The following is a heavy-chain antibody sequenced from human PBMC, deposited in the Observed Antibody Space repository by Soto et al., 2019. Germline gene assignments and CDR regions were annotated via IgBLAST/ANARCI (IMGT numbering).Heavy chain of an antibody. CDR2: ISHDGEYT. Sequence: QVQLVESGGGAVQPGRSLRLSCATSGFRFRDRGMHWIRQARDKRLEWVASISHDGEYTYYADPVKGRFTVSRDNSKNALYCQMYRVETADTALVPCVPVTAPTGTQIHFDRWGRGAQVTVSP. CDR3: VPVTAPTGTQIHFDR. J-gene: IGHJ4*02. CDR1: GFRFRDRG. V-gene: IGHV3-30*14. D-gene: IGHD1-7*01.